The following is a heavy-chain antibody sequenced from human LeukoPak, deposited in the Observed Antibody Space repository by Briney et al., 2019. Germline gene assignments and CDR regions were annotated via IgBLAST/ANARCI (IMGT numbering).Heavy chain of an antibody. V-gene: IGHV1-69*05. D-gene: IGHD3-22*01. CDR3: AREVYDSSVFDY. Sequence: SVKVSCKASGGTFSSYAISWVRQAPGQGLEWMGGIIPIFGTANYAQKFQGRVTITTDESTSTAYMELSSLRSEDTAVYYCAREVYDSSVFDYWGQGTLVTVSS. CDR1: GGTFSSYA. CDR2: IIPIFGTA. J-gene: IGHJ4*02.